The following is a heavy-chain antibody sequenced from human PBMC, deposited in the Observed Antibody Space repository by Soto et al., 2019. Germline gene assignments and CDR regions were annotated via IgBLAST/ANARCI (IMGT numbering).Heavy chain of an antibody. CDR2: IIPILGIA. D-gene: IGHD2-15*01. CDR1: GGTFSSYT. J-gene: IGHJ4*02. V-gene: IGHV1-69*02. Sequence: ASVKVSCKASGGTFSSYTISWVRQAPGQGLEWMGRIIPILGIANYAQKFQGRVTITADKSTSTAYMELSSLRSEDTAVYYCARGPNLGYCSGGSCLTLSYYFDYWGQGTLVTVSS. CDR3: ARGPNLGYCSGGSCLTLSYYFDY.